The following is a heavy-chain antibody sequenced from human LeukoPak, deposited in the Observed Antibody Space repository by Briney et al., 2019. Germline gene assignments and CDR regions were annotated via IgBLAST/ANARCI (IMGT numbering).Heavy chain of an antibody. D-gene: IGHD6-6*01. CDR2: INAGNGNT. J-gene: IGHJ4*02. Sequence: ASVKVSCKASGYTFTSYAMHWVRQAPGQRLEWMGWINAGNGNTKYSQKFQGRVTMTRDTSISTAYMELSRLRSDDTAVYYCARGVAARPDYWGQGTLVTVSS. CDR1: GYTFTSYA. V-gene: IGHV1-3*01. CDR3: ARGVAARPDY.